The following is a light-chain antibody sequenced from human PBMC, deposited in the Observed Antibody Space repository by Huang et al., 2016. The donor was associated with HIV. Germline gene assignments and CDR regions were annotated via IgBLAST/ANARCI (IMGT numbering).Light chain of an antibody. V-gene: IGKV3-15*01. CDR3: QQYYNWPWT. CDR2: RVS. CDR1: QYVGTI. Sequence: EIVVTQSPATLSVSPGEGATLSGRASQYVGTILAWYQQKPGQSPRLVIHRVSTRATGFPARFSGSGSRTEFTLTITSLQSEDCALYYCQQYYNWPWTFGLGTKVEI. J-gene: IGKJ1*01.